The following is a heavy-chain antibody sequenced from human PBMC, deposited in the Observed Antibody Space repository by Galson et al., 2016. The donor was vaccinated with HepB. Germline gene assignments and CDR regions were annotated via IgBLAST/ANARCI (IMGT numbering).Heavy chain of an antibody. J-gene: IGHJ5*02. D-gene: IGHD2-21*01. CDR2: INHGGDT. CDR1: GGSFNAHY. Sequence: SETLSLTCGVHGGSFNAHYWSWIRQPPGKGLEWIGEINHGGDTKYNPSLKTRTTISDDAPKNQYSLNSTSTTAADTAVYYCARVVVAATKWFDPWGPGNLVIVSS. CDR3: ARVVVAATKWFDP. V-gene: IGHV4-34*01.